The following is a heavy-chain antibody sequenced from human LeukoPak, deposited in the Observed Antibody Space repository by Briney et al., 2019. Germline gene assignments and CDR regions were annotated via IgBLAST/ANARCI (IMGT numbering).Heavy chain of an antibody. J-gene: IGHJ4*02. V-gene: IGHV3-74*01. D-gene: IGHD5-18*01. CDR2: INCDGSRT. Sequence: GGSLRLSCTASGFTFSDYWMHWVRQAPGKGLVWVSRINCDGSRTNYADCVKGRFTISRDNAKNTVLLQMNSLRAEDAAVYYCARVITGSTYGQFDYWGQGALATVSS. CDR1: GFTFSDYW. CDR3: ARVITGSTYGQFDY.